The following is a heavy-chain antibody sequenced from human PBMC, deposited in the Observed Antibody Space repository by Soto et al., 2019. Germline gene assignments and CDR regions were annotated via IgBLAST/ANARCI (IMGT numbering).Heavy chain of an antibody. V-gene: IGHV4-34*01. Sequence: SETLSLTCAVYGGSFSGYYWSWVRQPPGKGLEWIGEINHSGSTNYNPSLKSRVTKSVDTSKNQFSLKLSSVTAADTAVYYCARGQRYCGGDCYWRYYYGMDVWGQGTTVTVSS. CDR1: GGSFSGYY. D-gene: IGHD2-21*02. CDR3: ARGQRYCGGDCYWRYYYGMDV. J-gene: IGHJ6*02. CDR2: INHSGST.